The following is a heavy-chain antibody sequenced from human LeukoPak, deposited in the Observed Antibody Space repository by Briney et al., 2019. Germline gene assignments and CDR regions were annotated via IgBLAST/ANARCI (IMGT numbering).Heavy chain of an antibody. J-gene: IGHJ4*02. CDR3: SPRSEYCSSSCCERSFP. D-gene: IGHD2-2*01. V-gene: IGHV1-69*04. CDR1: GGTFSSYA. CDR2: IIPILGIT. Sequence: ASVKVSCKASGGTFSSYAISWVRQAPGQGLEWMGRIIPILGITNYSQKFQGRVTITADKSTSTAYMQLSSLTCEETTVYYYSPRSEYCSSSCCERSFPGGQGTLVTVSS.